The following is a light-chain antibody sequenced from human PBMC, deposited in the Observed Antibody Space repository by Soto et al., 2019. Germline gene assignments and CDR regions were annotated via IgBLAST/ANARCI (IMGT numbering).Light chain of an antibody. CDR1: QSVSSD. J-gene: IGKJ1*01. V-gene: IGKV3-15*01. Sequence: IVMKQSPATLSVSTGERATLSCRASQSVSSDLAWYQHKPGQAPRLLIYGASTRATGIPARFSGRGSGTEFTLTISSLQSVDFAVYYCQQYDNWPQTFGQGTKVDIK. CDR2: GAS. CDR3: QQYDNWPQT.